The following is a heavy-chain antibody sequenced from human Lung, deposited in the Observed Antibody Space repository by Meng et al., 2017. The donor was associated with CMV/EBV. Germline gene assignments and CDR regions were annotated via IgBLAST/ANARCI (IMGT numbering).Heavy chain of an antibody. Sequence: GGSLRLSCAASGFTFSDYEMNWVRQAPGKGLEWLSYISQTGSGIYYADSVKGRFTISRDNSKNTLYLQMNSLRAEDTAVYYCARGGGGALDYWGQGPLVTVSS. V-gene: IGHV3-48*01. CDR1: GFTFSDYE. J-gene: IGHJ4*02. CDR3: ARGGGGALDY. CDR2: ISQTGSGI. D-gene: IGHD3-10*01.